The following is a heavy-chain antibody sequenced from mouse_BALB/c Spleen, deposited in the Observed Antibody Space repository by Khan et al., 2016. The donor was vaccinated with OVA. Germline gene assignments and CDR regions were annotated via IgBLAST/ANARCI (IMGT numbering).Heavy chain of an antibody. V-gene: IGHV9-3-1*01. CDR1: GYTFTNYG. CDR3: ARISSYRYADG. Sequence: QIQLVQSGPELKKPGETVKISCKASGYTFTNYGMNWVKQAPGKGLKWMGWINTYTGEPTYADDFKGRFVFSLETSASTAYLQISNLKNEDTTTYFCARISSYRYADGWGAGTTLSVSA. CDR2: INTYTGEP. J-gene: IGHJ1*01.